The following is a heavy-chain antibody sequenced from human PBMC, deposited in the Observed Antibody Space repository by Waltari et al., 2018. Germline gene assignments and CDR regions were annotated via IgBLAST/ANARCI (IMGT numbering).Heavy chain of an antibody. J-gene: IGHJ4*02. D-gene: IGHD7-27*01. CDR2: IYSGGST. V-gene: IGHV3-53*01. CDR1: GFTVSSNY. CDR3: ARGGDRPL. Sequence: EVQLVESGGGLIQPGGSLRLSCAASGFTVSSNYMSWVRQAPGKGVEGCAVIYSGGSTDYADSVKGRFTISRDNSKNTLYLQMNSLRAEDTAVYYCARGGDRPLWGQGTLVTVSS.